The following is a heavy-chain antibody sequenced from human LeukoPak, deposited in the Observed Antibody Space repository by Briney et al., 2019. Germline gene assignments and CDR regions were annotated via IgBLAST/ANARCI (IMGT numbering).Heavy chain of an antibody. Sequence: ASVKVSCKVSGYTLTELSMHWVRQAPGKGLEWVGGIRPETGEPIFAQKFRGRVTITEDTFTDTGYLELRGLTSEDTAVYYCSTDSGRSYFYFDFWGQGTLVTASS. CDR1: GYTLTELS. CDR3: STDSGRSYFYFDF. J-gene: IGHJ4*02. CDR2: IRPETGEP. D-gene: IGHD3-10*01. V-gene: IGHV1-24*01.